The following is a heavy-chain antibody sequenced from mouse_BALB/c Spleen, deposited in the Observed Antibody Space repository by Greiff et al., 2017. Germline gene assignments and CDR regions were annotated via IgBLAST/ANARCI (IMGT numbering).Heavy chain of an antibody. CDR3: ARQGDDYSFAY. Sequence: DVHLVESGGGLVKPGGSLKLSCAASGFAFSSYDMSWVRQTPEKRLEWVAYISSGGGSTYYPDTVKGRFTISRDNAKNTLYLQMSSLKSEDTAMYYCARQGDDYSFAYWGQGTLVSVSA. D-gene: IGHD2-4*01. V-gene: IGHV5-12-1*01. CDR1: GFAFSSYD. J-gene: IGHJ3*01. CDR2: ISSGGGST.